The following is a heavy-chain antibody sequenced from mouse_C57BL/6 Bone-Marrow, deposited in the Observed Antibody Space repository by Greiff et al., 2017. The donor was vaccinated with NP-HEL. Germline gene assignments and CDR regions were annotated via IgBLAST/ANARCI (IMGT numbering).Heavy chain of an antibody. CDR1: GYTFTDYY. D-gene: IGHD1-1*01. J-gene: IGHJ4*01. V-gene: IGHV1-26*01. CDR2: INPNNGGT. Sequence: VQLQQSGPELVKPGASVKISCKASGYTFTDYYMNWVKQSHGKSLEWIGDINPNNGGTSYNQKFKGKATLTVDKSSSTAYMELRSLTSEDSAVYYCARDYYGSSPYYYAMDDWGKGTSVTVSS. CDR3: ARDYYGSSPYYYAMDD.